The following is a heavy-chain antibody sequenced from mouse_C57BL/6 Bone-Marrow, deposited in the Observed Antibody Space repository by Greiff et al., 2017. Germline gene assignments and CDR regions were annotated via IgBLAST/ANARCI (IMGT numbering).Heavy chain of an antibody. J-gene: IGHJ3*01. CDR1: GFSLTSSG. V-gene: IGHV2-4*01. CDR2: IWSGGST. Sequence: QVQLKESGPGLVQPSQSLSITCTVSGFSLTSSGVHWVRQPPGKGLAWLGVIWSGGSTDYNAAFISRLSISKDNSKSQVFFKMNSLQADDTAIYYCAKNWGYDGYYWFAYWGQGTLVTVSA. D-gene: IGHD2-3*01. CDR3: AKNWGYDGYYWFAY.